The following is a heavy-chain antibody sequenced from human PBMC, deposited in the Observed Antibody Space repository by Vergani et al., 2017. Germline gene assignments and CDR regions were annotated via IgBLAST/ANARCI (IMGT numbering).Heavy chain of an antibody. CDR2: IIPIFGTA. V-gene: IGHV1-69*01. J-gene: IGHJ6*03. Sequence: QVQLVQSGAEVKKPGSSVKVSCKASGGTFSSYAISWVRQAPGQGLEWMGGIIPIFGTANYAQKFQGRVTITADESTSTAYMELSRLRSEDTAVYYCASGSIAARPYYYYYMDVWGKGTTVTVSS. CDR3: ASGSIAARPYYYYYMDV. CDR1: GGTFSSYA. D-gene: IGHD6-6*01.